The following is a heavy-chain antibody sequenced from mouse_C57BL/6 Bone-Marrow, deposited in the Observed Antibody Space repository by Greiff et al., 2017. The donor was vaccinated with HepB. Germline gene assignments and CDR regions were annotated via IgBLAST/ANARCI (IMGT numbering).Heavy chain of an antibody. Sequence: EVHLVESGGGLVKPGGSLKLSCAASGFTFSSYAMSWVRQTPEKRLEWVATISDGGSYTYYPDNVKGRFTISRDNAKNNLYLQMSHLKSEDTAMYYCAREDTTGDYWGQGTTLTVSS. V-gene: IGHV5-4*01. D-gene: IGHD1-1*01. CDR1: GFTFSSYA. CDR2: ISDGGSYT. CDR3: AREDTTGDY. J-gene: IGHJ2*01.